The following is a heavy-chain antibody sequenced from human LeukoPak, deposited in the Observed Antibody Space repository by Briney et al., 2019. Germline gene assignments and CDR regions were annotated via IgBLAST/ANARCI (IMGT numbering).Heavy chain of an antibody. D-gene: IGHD3-22*01. CDR3: AKRGGSGYYYSFSY. CDR1: GFTFSSYA. J-gene: IGHJ4*02. Sequence: PGGTLRLSCAASGFTFSSYAMSWVPQARGKGREGVTAISGSGSSTYYADSVKGRFTISRDNSKNTLYLQMNSLRAEDTAVYYCAKRGGSGYYYSFSYWGQGTLATVSS. V-gene: IGHV3-23*01. CDR2: ISGSGSST.